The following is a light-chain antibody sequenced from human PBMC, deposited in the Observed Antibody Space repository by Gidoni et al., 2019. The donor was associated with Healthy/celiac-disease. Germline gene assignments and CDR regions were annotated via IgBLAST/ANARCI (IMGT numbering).Light chain of an antibody. CDR2: EVS. Sequence: QSALTQSASVSGSPGQSLTISCTGTSSDVGGYNYVSWYQQHPGKAPKLMIYEVSNRPSGVSNRFSGSKSGNTASLTISGLQAEDEADYYCSSYTSSSTPVVFGGGTKLTVL. CDR3: SSYTSSSTPVV. J-gene: IGLJ2*01. V-gene: IGLV2-14*01. CDR1: SSDVGGYNY.